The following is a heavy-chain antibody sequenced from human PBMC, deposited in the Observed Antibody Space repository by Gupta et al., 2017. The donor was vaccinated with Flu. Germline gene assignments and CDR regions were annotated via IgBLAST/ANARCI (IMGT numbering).Heavy chain of an antibody. CDR3: ARDENEYGAYAKTNPIDY. Sequence: YWNWIRQSPGKGREWIGEINHSGRTNYNPSLKSRVTISADTSKNQFFLSLSSVTAADTAVYYCARDENEYGAYAKTNPIDYWGQGTLVTVSS. V-gene: IGHV4-34*01. D-gene: IGHD4-17*01. CDR1: Y. J-gene: IGHJ4*02. CDR2: INHSGRT.